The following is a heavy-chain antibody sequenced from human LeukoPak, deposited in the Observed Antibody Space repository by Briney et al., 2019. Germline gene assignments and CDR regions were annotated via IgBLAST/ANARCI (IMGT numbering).Heavy chain of an antibody. CDR3: ARHYCSGGSCYYXFDY. CDR1: GYSFTSYW. CDR2: IYPGDSDT. D-gene: IGHD2-15*01. Sequence: GESLKISCKGSGYSFTSYWIGWVRQMPGKGLEWMGIIYPGDSDTRYSPSFQGQVTISADKSISTAYLQWSSLKASHTAMYYCARHYCSGGSCYYXFDYXXQGTLVTVSX. V-gene: IGHV5-51*01. J-gene: IGHJ4*02.